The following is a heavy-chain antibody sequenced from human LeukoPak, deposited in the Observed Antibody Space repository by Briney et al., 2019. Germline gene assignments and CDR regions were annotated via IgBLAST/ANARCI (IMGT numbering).Heavy chain of an antibody. CDR3: ATLAAACTNY. CDR2: ADYDGSDT. D-gene: IGHD6-13*01. Sequence: GGSLTLSCAPSGFTFSRYWMHWVRHAPGKGLVWVSRADYDGSDTIYADSVRGRFTISRDHAKNTLYLQMNSLIAEHRAVYYCATLAAACTNYWGQGTLVTVSS. J-gene: IGHJ4*02. CDR1: GFTFSRYW. V-gene: IGHV3-74*01.